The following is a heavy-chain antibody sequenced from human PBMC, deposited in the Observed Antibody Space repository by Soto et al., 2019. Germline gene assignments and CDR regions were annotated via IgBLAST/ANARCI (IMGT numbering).Heavy chain of an antibody. J-gene: IGHJ3*02. CDR1: GFTFSSYG. CDR2: IWYDGSNK. V-gene: IGHV3-33*01. D-gene: IGHD3-10*01. CDR3: ARDRSVTRGDLDAFDI. Sequence: QVQLVESGGGVVQPGRSLRLSCAASGFTFSSYGMHWVRQAPGKGLEWVAVIWYDGSNKYYADSVKGRFTISRDNSKNTLYLQMNSLRAEDTAVYYCARDRSVTRGDLDAFDIWGQGTMVTVSS.